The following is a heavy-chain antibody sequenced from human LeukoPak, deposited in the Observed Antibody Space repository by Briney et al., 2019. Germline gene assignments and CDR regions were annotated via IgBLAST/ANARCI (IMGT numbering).Heavy chain of an antibody. J-gene: IGHJ4*02. V-gene: IGHV4-59*08. CDR2: VHYSGST. Sequence: PSETLSLTCTVSGGSISPYYWSWSRQPPGKGLEWIGYVHYSGSTKYNPSLKSRVTISLDTSKNQFSLRLSSVSAADTAVYYCARGDSGGMDYWGQGTLVTVSS. D-gene: IGHD3-16*01. CDR1: GGSISPYY. CDR3: ARGDSGGMDY.